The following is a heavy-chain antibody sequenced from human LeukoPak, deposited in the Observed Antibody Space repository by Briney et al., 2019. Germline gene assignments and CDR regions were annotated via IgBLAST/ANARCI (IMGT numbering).Heavy chain of an antibody. Sequence: GGSLRLSCAASGFTFSSYGVHWVRQAPGKGLEWVAVIWYDGSNKYYADSVKGRFTISRDNSKNTLYLQMNSLRAEDTAVYYCAKAVEGAFDYWGQGTLVTVSS. D-gene: IGHD6-19*01. CDR2: IWYDGSNK. CDR1: GFTFSSYG. CDR3: AKAVEGAFDY. V-gene: IGHV3-33*06. J-gene: IGHJ4*02.